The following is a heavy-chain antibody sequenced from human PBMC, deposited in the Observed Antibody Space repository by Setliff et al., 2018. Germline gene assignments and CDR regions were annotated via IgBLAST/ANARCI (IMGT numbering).Heavy chain of an antibody. Sequence: SETLSLTCAVSGYSISSGNYWGWIRQPPGKGLEWIGSIYYSGSTYYNPSLKRRVTISVETSKNQFSLKLSSVTAADTAVYYCAREDGSGFFVGVAWFDPWGQGTLVTVSS. CDR3: AREDGSGFFVGVAWFDP. V-gene: IGHV4-38-2*02. J-gene: IGHJ5*02. D-gene: IGHD3-10*01. CDR2: IYYSGST. CDR1: GYSISSGNY.